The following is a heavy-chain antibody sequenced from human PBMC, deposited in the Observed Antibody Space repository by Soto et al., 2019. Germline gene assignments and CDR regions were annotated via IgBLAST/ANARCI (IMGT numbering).Heavy chain of an antibody. D-gene: IGHD4-17*01. CDR3: ARKNYGDYPTDY. Sequence: QITLKESGPTLVKPTQTLTLTCTFSGFSLSTRGVGVGWIRQPPGKALEWLAVIYWDDDKRYSPSLQSRLTITKDTSKNQVVLTMTNIDPVDTATYYCARKNYGDYPTDYWGQGTLVTVSS. J-gene: IGHJ4*02. CDR2: IYWDDDK. V-gene: IGHV2-5*02. CDR1: GFSLSTRGVG.